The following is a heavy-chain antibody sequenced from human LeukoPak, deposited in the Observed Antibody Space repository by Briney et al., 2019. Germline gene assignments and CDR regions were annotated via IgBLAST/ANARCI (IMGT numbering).Heavy chain of an antibody. Sequence: GGSLRLSRAVSVFTFSIYGIHGVPDDPGKGLEWGPVIWKDGSNKYDADSVKGRFLIATDNSKTTPDLKMNSMRAEDTAVFYYAKADKWLLPASGGQGTLVTVSS. D-gene: IGHD6-19*01. J-gene: IGHJ4*02. CDR2: IWKDGSNK. CDR3: AKADKWLLPAS. CDR1: VFTFSIYG. V-gene: IGHV3-33*06.